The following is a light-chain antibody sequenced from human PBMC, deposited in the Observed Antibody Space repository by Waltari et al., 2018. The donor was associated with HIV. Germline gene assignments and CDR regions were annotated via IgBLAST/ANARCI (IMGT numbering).Light chain of an antibody. CDR1: NIERKS. V-gene: IGLV3-21*04. J-gene: IGLJ3*02. Sequence: SSALTQPPSVSVAPGKTARITCGGENIERKSVHWYQQKPGQAPLLVIYYDTDRPSGIPERCSGSNSGDTATLTISRVGDGDEADYFCQVWDSTSDHVVFGGGTKLTVL. CDR2: YDT. CDR3: QVWDSTSDHVV.